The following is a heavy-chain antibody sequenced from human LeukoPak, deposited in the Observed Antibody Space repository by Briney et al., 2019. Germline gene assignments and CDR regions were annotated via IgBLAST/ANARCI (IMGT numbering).Heavy chain of an antibody. CDR1: EFTFSSYA. CDR2: ISSSGYSI. Sequence: GGSLRLSCAASEFTFSSYAMSWVRQAPGKGLEWVSCISSSGYSIYYADSVKGRFTISRDNAKNSLYLQMNSLRAEDTAVYYCARDLTDPPYYYYYIDVWGKGTTVTISS. J-gene: IGHJ6*03. V-gene: IGHV3-21*01. CDR3: ARDLTDPPYYYYYIDV.